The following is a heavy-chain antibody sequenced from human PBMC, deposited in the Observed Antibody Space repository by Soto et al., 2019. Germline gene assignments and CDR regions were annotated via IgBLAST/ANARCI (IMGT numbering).Heavy chain of an antibody. Sequence: ASVKVSCKASGYTFSGYSITWVRQAPGQGLGWMGRISGYNGNTNYARTLRGRLTLTTDTSTSTAYMELRSLTSDDTAVYYCARDVFCGGAPACPDMDVWGQGTTVTVSS. CDR2: ISGYNGNT. V-gene: IGHV1-18*04. CDR3: ARDVFCGGAPACPDMDV. CDR1: GYTFSGYS. J-gene: IGHJ6*02. D-gene: IGHD2-21*01.